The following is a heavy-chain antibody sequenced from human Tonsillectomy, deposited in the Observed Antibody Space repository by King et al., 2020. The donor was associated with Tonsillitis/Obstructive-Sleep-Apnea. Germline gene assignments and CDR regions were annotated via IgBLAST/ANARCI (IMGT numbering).Heavy chain of an antibody. CDR3: ARGRNDYDFWSGYFIRDWFDP. D-gene: IGHD3-3*01. J-gene: IGHJ5*02. CDR1: GYTFTSYD. V-gene: IGHV1-8*01. CDR2: MNPNSGNT. Sequence: QLVQSGAEVKKPGASVKVSCKASGYTFTSYDINWVRQATGQGLEWMGWMNPNSGNTGYAQKFQGRVTMTRNTSISTAYVELSSLRSEDTAVYYCARGRNDYDFWSGYFIRDWFDPWGQGTLVTVSS.